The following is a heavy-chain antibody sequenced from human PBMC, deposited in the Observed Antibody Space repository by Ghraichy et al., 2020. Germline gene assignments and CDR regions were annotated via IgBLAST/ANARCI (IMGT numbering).Heavy chain of an antibody. CDR3: ARHMSPNWNPQYYFDY. D-gene: IGHD1-1*01. J-gene: IGHJ4*02. Sequence: GSLRLSCTVSGGSISSYYWSWIRQPPGKGLEWIGYIYTSGSTNYNPSLKSRVTISVDTSKNQFSLKLSSVTAADTAVYYCARHMSPNWNPQYYFDYWGQGTLVTVSS. CDR1: GGSISSYY. CDR2: IYTSGST. V-gene: IGHV4-4*09.